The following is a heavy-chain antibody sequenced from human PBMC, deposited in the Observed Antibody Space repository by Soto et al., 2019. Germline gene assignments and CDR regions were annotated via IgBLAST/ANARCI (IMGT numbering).Heavy chain of an antibody. D-gene: IGHD2-15*01. CDR1: SGPSSSHN. CDR3: VRQGIGYLHGLVDV. V-gene: IGHV4-59*08. CDR2: VYHTGCT. J-gene: IGHJ6*02. Sequence: QVQLQQSGPGLVKPSETLSLTCTVSSGPSSSHNWGWIRQTPGRGLEWIGYVYHTGCTSYNPSLNSLVTVSADTSTNHISLTLTSVTAADTAVYYCVRQGIGYLHGLVDVWGQGTTVTGSS.